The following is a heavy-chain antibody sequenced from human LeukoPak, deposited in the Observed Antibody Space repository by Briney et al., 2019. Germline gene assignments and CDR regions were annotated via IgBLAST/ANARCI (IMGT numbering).Heavy chain of an antibody. CDR3: ARDDHYGSGPLDY. J-gene: IGHJ4*02. Sequence: GGSLRLSCAASGFTFDDYGMSWVRQAPGKGLEWVSGINWNGGSTNYADSVKGRFTISRDNAKNSLYLQMNSLRAEDMAFYHCARDDHYGSGPLDYWGQGTLVTVSS. CDR1: GFTFDDYG. CDR2: INWNGGST. D-gene: IGHD3-10*01. V-gene: IGHV3-20*01.